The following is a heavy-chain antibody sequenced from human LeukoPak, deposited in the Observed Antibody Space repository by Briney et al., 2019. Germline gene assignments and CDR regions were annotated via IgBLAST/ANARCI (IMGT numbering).Heavy chain of an antibody. Sequence: GSLRLSGAASGFTVSSNYMSWVRQAPGKGLEWIGYIYYSGSTNYNPSLESRVTISVDTSKNQFFLKLSSVTAADTAVYYCVRDGARQLWGQGTLVTVSS. V-gene: IGHV4-59*02. J-gene: IGHJ4*02. CDR3: VRDGARQL. CDR2: IYYSGST. D-gene: IGHD1-1*01. CDR1: GFTVSSNY.